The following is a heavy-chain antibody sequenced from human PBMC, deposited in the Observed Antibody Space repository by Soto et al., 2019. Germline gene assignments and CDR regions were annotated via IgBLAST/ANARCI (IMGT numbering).Heavy chain of an antibody. J-gene: IGHJ4*02. D-gene: IGHD3-10*01. CDR1: GFTFSSYA. Sequence: GGSLRLSCAASGFTFSSYAMHWVRQAPGKGLEWVAVISYDGSNKYYADSVKGRFTISRDNSKNTLYLQMNSLRAEDTAVYYCARDAPSMVRGVITLYFDYWGQGTLVTVSS. V-gene: IGHV3-30-3*01. CDR3: ARDAPSMVRGVITLYFDY. CDR2: ISYDGSNK.